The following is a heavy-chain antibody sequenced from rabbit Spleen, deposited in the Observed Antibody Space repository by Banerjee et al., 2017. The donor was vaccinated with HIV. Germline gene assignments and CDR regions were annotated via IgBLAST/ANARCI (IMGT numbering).Heavy chain of an antibody. CDR3: ARDTSSSFSSYGMDL. Sequence: QEQLVESGGGLVKPEGSLTLTCKVSGFSFSDRDVMCWVRQTPGKGLERIACINTATGKAVYASWEKGRFTISKTSATTVTLQMTRLTAADTATYFCARDTSSSFSSYGMDLWGPGTLVSV. CDR2: INTATGKA. J-gene: IGHJ6*01. V-gene: IGHV1S45*01. D-gene: IGHD1-1*01. CDR1: GFSFSDRDV.